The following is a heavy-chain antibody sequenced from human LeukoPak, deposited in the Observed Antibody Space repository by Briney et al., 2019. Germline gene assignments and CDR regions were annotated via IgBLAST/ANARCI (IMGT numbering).Heavy chain of an antibody. CDR1: GGSISSYY. D-gene: IGHD3-22*01. Sequence: KTSETLSLTCTVSGGSISSYYWSWIRKPAGKGLEWIGRIYTSGSTNYNPSLKSRVTMSVDTSKNQFFLKLSSVTAADTAVYYCARDQTYYDSSGYSLYAFDIWGQGTMVTVSS. V-gene: IGHV4-4*07. J-gene: IGHJ3*02. CDR2: IYTSGST. CDR3: ARDQTYYDSSGYSLYAFDI.